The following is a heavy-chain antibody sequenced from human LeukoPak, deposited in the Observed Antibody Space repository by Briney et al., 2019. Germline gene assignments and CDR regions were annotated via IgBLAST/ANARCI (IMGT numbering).Heavy chain of an antibody. J-gene: IGHJ4*02. CDR1: GYTFTSYG. D-gene: IGHD2-2*01. Sequence: ASVKVSCKASGYTFTSYGISWVRQTPGQGLEWMGWISGYNGNTNYAQKLQGRVTMTTDTSTSTAYMELRSLRSDDTAVYYCATQYCSSTSCYPYWVDYWGQGTLVTVSS. V-gene: IGHV1-18*01. CDR2: ISGYNGNT. CDR3: ATQYCSSTSCYPYWVDY.